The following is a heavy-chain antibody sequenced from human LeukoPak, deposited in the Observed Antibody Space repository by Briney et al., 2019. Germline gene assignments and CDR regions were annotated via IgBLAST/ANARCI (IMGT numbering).Heavy chain of an antibody. V-gene: IGHV1-18*01. CDR2: ISAYNGDT. CDR3: ARDQGNGYLGDY. D-gene: IGHD3-22*01. CDR1: GYTFIRNG. Sequence: GASVKVSCKASGYTFIRNGFSWVRQAPGQGLEWMGWISAYNGDTNYAQKVQGRVTMTTDTSTTTAYMELRSLRSVDTAVYYCARDQGNGYLGDYWGQGTLVTVSS. J-gene: IGHJ4*02.